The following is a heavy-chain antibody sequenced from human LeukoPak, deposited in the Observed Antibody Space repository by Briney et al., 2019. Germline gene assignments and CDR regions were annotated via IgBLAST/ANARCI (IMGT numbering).Heavy chain of an antibody. CDR3: ASSSDFWSGSHMDV. CDR2: ISSSGSTI. Sequence: GGSLRLSCAASGFTFSDYYMSWIRQAPGKGLEWVSYISSSGSTIYYVDSVKGRFTISRDNAKNSLYLQMNSLRAEDTAVYYCASSSDFWSGSHMDVWGKGTTVTVSS. J-gene: IGHJ6*03. V-gene: IGHV3-11*04. CDR1: GFTFSDYY. D-gene: IGHD3-3*01.